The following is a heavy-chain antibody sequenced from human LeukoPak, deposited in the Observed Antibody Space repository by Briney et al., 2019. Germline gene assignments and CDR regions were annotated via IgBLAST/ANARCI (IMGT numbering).Heavy chain of an antibody. J-gene: IGHJ4*02. CDR1: GYTFTSYY. CDR3: ARAGRAGLAAAGPFSD. D-gene: IGHD6-13*01. V-gene: IGHV1-46*01. CDR2: INPSGGST. Sequence: ASVKVSCKASGYTFTSYYMHWVRQAPGQGLEWMGIINPSGGSTSYAQKFQGRVTMTRDTSTSTVYMELSSLRSEDTAVYYCARAGRAGLAAAGPFSDWGQGTLVTVSS.